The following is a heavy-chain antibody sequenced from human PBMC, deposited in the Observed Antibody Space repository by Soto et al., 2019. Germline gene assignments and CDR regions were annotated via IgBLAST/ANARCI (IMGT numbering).Heavy chain of an antibody. CDR1: GGSISRSTYY. Sequence: SETLSLTCTVSGGSISRSTYYWGWIRQPPGKGLEWIGSIYYSGSTYYRPSLKSRGTISVDTSKNQFSLKLSSVTAADTAVYYCARQVPAAIRLGWFDPWGQGTLVTVSS. CDR3: ARQVPAAIRLGWFDP. D-gene: IGHD2-2*02. CDR2: IYYSGST. V-gene: IGHV4-39*01. J-gene: IGHJ5*02.